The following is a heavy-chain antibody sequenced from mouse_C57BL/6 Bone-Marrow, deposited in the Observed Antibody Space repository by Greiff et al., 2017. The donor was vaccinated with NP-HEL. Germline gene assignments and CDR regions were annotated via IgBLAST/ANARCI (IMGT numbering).Heavy chain of an antibody. CDR2: ISSGGSYN. Sequence: EVKLMESGGDLVKPGGSLKLSCAASGFTFSSYGMSWVRQTPDKRLEWVATISSGGSYNYYPDSVKGRFTISRDNAKNTLYLQMSSLKSEDTAMYYCARHTNAMDYWGQGTSVTVSS. CDR1: GFTFSSYG. V-gene: IGHV5-6*01. D-gene: IGHD1-1*01. J-gene: IGHJ4*01. CDR3: ARHTNAMDY.